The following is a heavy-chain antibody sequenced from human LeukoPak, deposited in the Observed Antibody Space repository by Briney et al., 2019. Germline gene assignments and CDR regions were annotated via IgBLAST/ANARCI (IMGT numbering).Heavy chain of an antibody. CDR2: MNPNSGNT. CDR1: GYTFTSYD. J-gene: IGHJ4*02. CDR3: ARGIDYYDSSGYYYFDY. Sequence: ASVKVSCKASGYTFTSYDINWVRQATGQGLEWMGWMNPNSGNTGYAQKFQGRVTITRNTSISTAYMELSSLRSEDTAVYYCARGIDYYDSSGYYYFDYWGQGTLVTVSS. D-gene: IGHD3-22*01. V-gene: IGHV1-8*03.